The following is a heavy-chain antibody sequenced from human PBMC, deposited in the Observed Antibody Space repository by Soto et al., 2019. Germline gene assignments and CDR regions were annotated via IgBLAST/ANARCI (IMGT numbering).Heavy chain of an antibody. Sequence: ASVKVSCKASGYTFTSYAMHWVRQAPGQRLEWMGWINAGNGNTKYSQKFQGRVTITRDTSASTAYMELSSLRSEDTAVYYCVRDHWDYDFWIGYFNWFDPWGQGTLVTVSS. J-gene: IGHJ5*02. CDR3: VRDHWDYDFWIGYFNWFDP. CDR1: GYTFTSYA. V-gene: IGHV1-3*01. D-gene: IGHD3-3*01. CDR2: INAGNGNT.